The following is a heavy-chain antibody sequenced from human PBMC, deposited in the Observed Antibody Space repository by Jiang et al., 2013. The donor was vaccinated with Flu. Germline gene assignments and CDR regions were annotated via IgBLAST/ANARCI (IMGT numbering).Heavy chain of an antibody. J-gene: IGHJ4*02. D-gene: IGHD3-22*01. V-gene: IGHV2-70*04. Sequence: KPTQTLTLTCTFSGFSLSTSGMRVSWIRQPPGKALEWLARIDWDDDKFYSTSLKTRLTISKDTSKNQVVLTMTNMDPVDTATYYCARIRISSGYYHFDYWGQGTLVTVSS. CDR2: IDWDDDK. CDR1: GFSLSTSGMR. CDR3: ARIRISSGYYHFDY.